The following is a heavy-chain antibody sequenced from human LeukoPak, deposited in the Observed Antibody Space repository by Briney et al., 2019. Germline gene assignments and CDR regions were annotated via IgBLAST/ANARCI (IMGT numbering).Heavy chain of an antibody. CDR2: MNPNSDNT. D-gene: IGHD2-2*01. CDR1: GYTFTSYD. Sequence: GASVKVSCKASGYTFTSYDINWVRQATGQGLEWMGWMNPNSDNTGYAQKFQGRVTISRDNSKNTLHLQMGSLRAEDMAVYYCARLYCSSTSCLFDYWGQGTLVTVSS. J-gene: IGHJ4*02. CDR3: ARLYCSSTSCLFDY. V-gene: IGHV1-8*01.